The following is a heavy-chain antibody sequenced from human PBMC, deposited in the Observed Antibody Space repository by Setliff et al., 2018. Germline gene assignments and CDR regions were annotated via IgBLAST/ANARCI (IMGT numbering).Heavy chain of an antibody. CDR1: GASFSDYY. Sequence: PSETLSLTCTVYGASFSDYYWGWIRQPPGKGLEWIAEINHSGSTNYNPSLKSRVTISVDTSKNQFSLKLSSVTAADTAVYYCRFWSSYYKNDYWVQGTLVTVSS. V-gene: IGHV4-34*01. D-gene: IGHD3-3*01. CDR3: RFWSSYYKNDY. J-gene: IGHJ4*02. CDR2: INHSGST.